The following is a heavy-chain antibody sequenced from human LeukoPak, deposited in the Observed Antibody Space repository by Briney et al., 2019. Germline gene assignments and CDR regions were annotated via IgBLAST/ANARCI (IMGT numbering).Heavy chain of an antibody. Sequence: PGGSLRLSCAASGFTFSSYAMHWVRQAPGKGLEWVAVISYDGSNKYYADSVKGRFTISRDNSKNTLYLQMNSLRAEDTAVYYCARDSYSSGSLPHGYWGQGTLVTVSS. CDR3: ARDSYSSGSLPHGY. CDR1: GFTFSSYA. D-gene: IGHD6-19*01. CDR2: ISYDGSNK. J-gene: IGHJ4*02. V-gene: IGHV3-30-3*01.